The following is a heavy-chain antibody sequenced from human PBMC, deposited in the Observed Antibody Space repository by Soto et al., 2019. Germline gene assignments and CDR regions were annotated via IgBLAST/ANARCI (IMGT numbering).Heavy chain of an antibody. Sequence: SETLSLTCAVYGGSFSGYYWSWIRQPPGKGLEWIGEINHSGSTNYNPSLKSRVTISVDTSKNQFSLKLSSVTAADTAVYYCARGGIVVVPAAMYVDWFDPWGQGTLVTVSS. J-gene: IGHJ5*02. V-gene: IGHV4-34*01. D-gene: IGHD2-2*01. CDR2: INHSGST. CDR3: ARGGIVVVPAAMYVDWFDP. CDR1: GGSFSGYY.